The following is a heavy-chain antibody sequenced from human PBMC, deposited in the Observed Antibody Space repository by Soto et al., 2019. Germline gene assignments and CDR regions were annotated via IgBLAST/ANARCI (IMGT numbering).Heavy chain of an antibody. V-gene: IGHV1-69*13. CDR3: AGWYVLVPAAKGYYYGMDV. Sequence: GASVKVSCKASGGTFSSYAISWVRQAPGQGLEWMGGIIPIFGTANYAQKFQGRVTITADESTSTAYMELSSLRSEDTAVYYCAGWYVLVPAAKGYYYGMDVWGQGTTVTVSS. D-gene: IGHD2-2*01. CDR1: GGTFSSYA. CDR2: IIPIFGTA. J-gene: IGHJ6*02.